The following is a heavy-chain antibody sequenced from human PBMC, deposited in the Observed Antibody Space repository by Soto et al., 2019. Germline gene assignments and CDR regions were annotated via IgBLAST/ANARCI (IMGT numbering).Heavy chain of an antibody. CDR1: GYTFTGYY. J-gene: IGHJ6*02. D-gene: IGHD3-3*01. Sequence: ASVKVSCKASGYTFTGYYMRWVRQAPGQGLEWMGWINPNSGGTNYAQKFQGWVTMTRDTSISTAYMELSRLRSDDTAVYYCARGVVQYYDFWSGYYGADGMDVWGQGTTVTVSS. CDR3: ARGVVQYYDFWSGYYGADGMDV. V-gene: IGHV1-2*04. CDR2: INPNSGGT.